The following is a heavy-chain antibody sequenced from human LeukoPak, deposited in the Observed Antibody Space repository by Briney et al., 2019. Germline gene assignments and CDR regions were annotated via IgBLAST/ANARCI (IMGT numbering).Heavy chain of an antibody. J-gene: IGHJ5*02. CDR2: TYYRSKWYN. Sequence: SQTLSLTCAISGDSVSGNSAAWNWIRQSPSRGLEWLGRTYYRSKWYNDYAVSVKSRITINPDTSKNQFSLQLNSVTPEDTAVYYCARATKFAEGLNWFDPWGQGTLVTVSS. D-gene: IGHD1-14*01. CDR3: ARATKFAEGLNWFDP. V-gene: IGHV6-1*01. CDR1: GDSVSGNSAA.